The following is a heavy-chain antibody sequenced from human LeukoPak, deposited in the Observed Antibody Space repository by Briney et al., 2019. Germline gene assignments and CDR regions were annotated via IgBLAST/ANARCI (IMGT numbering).Heavy chain of an antibody. J-gene: IGHJ4*02. CDR1: GGSISSGGYS. CDR2: IYHSGST. Sequence: SETLSLTCAVSGGSISSGGYSWSWIRQPPGKGLEWIGYIYHSGSTYYNPSLKSRVTISVDTSKNQFSLKLSSVTAADTAVYYCARAIAVAGLYFDYWGQGTLVTVSS. CDR3: ARAIAVAGLYFDY. D-gene: IGHD6-19*01. V-gene: IGHV4-30-2*01.